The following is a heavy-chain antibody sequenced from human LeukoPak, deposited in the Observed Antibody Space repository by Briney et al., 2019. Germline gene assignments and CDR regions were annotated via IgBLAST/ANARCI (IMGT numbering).Heavy chain of an antibody. CDR1: GFTFSRYT. J-gene: IGHJ3*02. V-gene: IGHV3-21*01. CDR3: ARDLVRWELLLPGAFDI. CDR2: ITSSSIYI. D-gene: IGHD1-26*01. Sequence: GGSLRLSCAASGFTFSRYTMNWVRQAPGKGLEWVSSITSSSIYIYYADSVEGRFTISRDNAKNSLYLQMNSLRAEDTAVYYCARDLVRWELLLPGAFDIWGQGTMVTVSS.